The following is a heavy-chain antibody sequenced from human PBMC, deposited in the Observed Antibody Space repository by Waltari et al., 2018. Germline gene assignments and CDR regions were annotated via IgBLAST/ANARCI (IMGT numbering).Heavy chain of an antibody. CDR2: IYYSGST. CDR3: ATDYGGKPDAFDI. J-gene: IGHJ3*02. CDR1: GGSISSSSYS. Sequence: QLQLQESGPGLVKPSETLSLTCTVSGGSISSSSYSWGWIRQPPGKGLEWIGSIYYSGSTYYNPSLKSRVTISVDTSKNQFSLKLSSVTAADTAVYYCATDYGGKPDAFDIWGQGTMVTVSS. D-gene: IGHD4-17*01. V-gene: IGHV4-39*07.